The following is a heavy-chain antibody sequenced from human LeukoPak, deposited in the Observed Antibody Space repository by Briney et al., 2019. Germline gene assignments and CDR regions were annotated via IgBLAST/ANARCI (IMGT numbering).Heavy chain of an antibody. V-gene: IGHV3-30*02. J-gene: IGHJ6*02. Sequence: PGGSLRLSCAASGFTFSSYGMHWVRQAPGKGLEWVAFIRYDGSNKYYADSVKGRFTISRDNSKNTLYLQMNSLRAEDTAVYYCAKAPNYYGSGSYYTLYYCYGMDVWGQGTTVTVSS. CDR2: IRYDGSNK. CDR3: AKAPNYYGSGSYYTLYYCYGMDV. CDR1: GFTFSSYG. D-gene: IGHD3-10*01.